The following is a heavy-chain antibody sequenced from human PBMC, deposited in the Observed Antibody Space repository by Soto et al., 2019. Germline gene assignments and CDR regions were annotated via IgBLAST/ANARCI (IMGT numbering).Heavy chain of an antibody. CDR2: IFYTGST. CDR3: ASNYPNANNWNCFDY. V-gene: IGHV4-59*01. J-gene: IGHJ4*02. Sequence: PLQTLSLTCTVSGGSISSYYWGWIRQPPGKVLEWIGNIFYTGSTNYNPSLKSRVTISVDTSKNQFSLKLSSVTAADTAVYYCASNYPNANNWNCFDYWGQGILVTVSS. D-gene: IGHD1-1*01. CDR1: GGSISSYY.